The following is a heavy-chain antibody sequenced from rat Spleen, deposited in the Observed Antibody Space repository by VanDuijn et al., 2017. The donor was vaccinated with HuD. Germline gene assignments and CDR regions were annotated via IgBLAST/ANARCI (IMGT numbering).Heavy chain of an antibody. D-gene: IGHD1-4*01. Sequence: EVQLVESGGGLVQPGRSLKLSCAASGFTFSDYNMAWVRQVPKKGLEWVATISYDGSNTYYRDSVKGRFTISRDNAKSTLYLQMDSLRSEDTATYYCSREAGIPFHYFDYWGQGVKVTVSS. CDR1: GFTFSDYN. CDR2: ISYDGSNT. V-gene: IGHV5-7*01. J-gene: IGHJ2*01. CDR3: SREAGIPFHYFDY.